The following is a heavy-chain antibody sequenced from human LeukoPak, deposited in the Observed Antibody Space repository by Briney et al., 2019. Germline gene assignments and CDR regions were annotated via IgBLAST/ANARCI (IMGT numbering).Heavy chain of an antibody. CDR1: GVTSSNYA. CDR3: ARLITTSWMGFDL. CDR2: IIPLFGIT. D-gene: IGHD4/OR15-4a*01. J-gene: IGHJ2*01. Sequence: SVKVSCKASGVTSSNYAIIWLRQAPGQGLEWMGRIIPLFGITNYAQKFQDRVTITADKSTNTTYMGLTSLRSEDTAVYYCARLITTSWMGFDLWGRGTLVTVSS. V-gene: IGHV1-69*17.